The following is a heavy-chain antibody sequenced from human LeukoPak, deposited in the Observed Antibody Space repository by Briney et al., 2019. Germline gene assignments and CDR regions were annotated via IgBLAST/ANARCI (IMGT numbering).Heavy chain of an antibody. Sequence: PSETLSLTCAVSGDSITSSYWTWIRQPPGKGLEWIGHIYYRGNTDYNPSLKGRVTISLDRSKNQFSLRLNSVTAADTAVYYCAKVRPGSTAACGSFDPRGQGTPVSVSS. CDR3: AKVRPGSTAACGSFDP. D-gene: IGHD6-13*01. CDR1: GDSITSSY. V-gene: IGHV4-59*01. J-gene: IGHJ5*02. CDR2: IYYRGNT.